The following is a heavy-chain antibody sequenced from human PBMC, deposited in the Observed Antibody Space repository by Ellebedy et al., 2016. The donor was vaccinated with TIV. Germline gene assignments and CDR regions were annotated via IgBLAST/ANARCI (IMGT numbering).Heavy chain of an antibody. Sequence: ASVKVSXXASGYTFTSYGITWVRQATGQGLEWTGWISAYNGNTNYAQKVQGRVTMTTDTSTSTAYMELRSLRSDDTAVYYCARGTLYSGNYYLFDYWGQGTLVTVSS. D-gene: IGHD1-26*01. V-gene: IGHV1-18*01. CDR3: ARGTLYSGNYYLFDY. CDR1: GYTFTSYG. J-gene: IGHJ4*02. CDR2: ISAYNGNT.